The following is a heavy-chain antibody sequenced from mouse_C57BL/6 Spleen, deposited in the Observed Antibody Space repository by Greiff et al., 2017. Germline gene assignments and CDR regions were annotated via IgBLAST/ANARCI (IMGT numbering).Heavy chain of an antibody. CDR1: GFTFSSYA. CDR2: ISDGGSYT. CDR3: AREELTGTRYFDY. J-gene: IGHJ2*01. V-gene: IGHV5-4*01. D-gene: IGHD4-1*01. Sequence: DVKLVESGGGLVKPGGSLKLSCAASGFTFSSYAMSWVRQTPEKRLEWVATISDGGSYTYYPDNVKGRFTISRDNAKNNLYLQMSHLKSEDTAMYYCAREELTGTRYFDYWGQGTTLTVSS.